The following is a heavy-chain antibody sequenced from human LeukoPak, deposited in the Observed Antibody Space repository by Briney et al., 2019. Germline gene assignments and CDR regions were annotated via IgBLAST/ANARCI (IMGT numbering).Heavy chain of an antibody. V-gene: IGHV4-4*02. CDR2: IYHSGST. CDR1: GGSISSSNW. J-gene: IGHJ4*02. CDR3: ARALDSSSWALDD. D-gene: IGHD6-13*01. Sequence: SGTLSLTCAVSGGSISSSNWWSWVRQPPGKGLEWIGEIYHSGSTNYNPSLKSRVTISVDKSKNQFSLKLSSVTAADTAVYYCARALDSSSWALDDWGQGTLVTVSS.